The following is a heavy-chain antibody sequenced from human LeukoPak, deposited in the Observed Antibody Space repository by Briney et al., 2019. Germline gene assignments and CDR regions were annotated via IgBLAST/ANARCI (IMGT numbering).Heavy chain of an antibody. V-gene: IGHV3-30*02. CDR1: GFTFSSYG. D-gene: IGHD3-22*01. CDR2: IRYDGSNK. Sequence: PGGSLRLSCAASGFTFSSYGMHWVRQAPGKGLEWVAFIRYDGSNKYYADSVKGRFTISRDNSKNTLYLQMNSLRAEDTAVYYCACATYYYDSSGSFDYWGQGTLVTVSS. J-gene: IGHJ4*02. CDR3: ACATYYYDSSGSFDY.